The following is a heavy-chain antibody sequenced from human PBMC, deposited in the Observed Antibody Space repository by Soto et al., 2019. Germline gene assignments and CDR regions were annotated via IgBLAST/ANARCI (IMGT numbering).Heavy chain of an antibody. CDR3: AREARWGYYDSSGSDAFDI. CDR2: MNPNSGNT. J-gene: IGHJ3*02. Sequence: QVQLVQSGAEVKKPGASVKVSCKASGYTFTSYDINWVRQATGQGLEWMGWMNPNSGNTGYAQKFQGRVTMTRNTXXRXAXXELSSLRYEDRAVYYCAREARWGYYDSSGSDAFDIWGQGTMVTVSS. CDR1: GYTFTSYD. D-gene: IGHD3-22*01. V-gene: IGHV1-8*01.